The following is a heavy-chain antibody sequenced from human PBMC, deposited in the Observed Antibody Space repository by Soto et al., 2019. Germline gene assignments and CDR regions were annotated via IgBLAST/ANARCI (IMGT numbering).Heavy chain of an antibody. V-gene: IGHV3-30*18. CDR1: EFTFSSYA. CDR3: AKDQSTNSRSEPALAV. Sequence: QVQLVESGGGVVQPGESLRLSCAASEFTFSSYAMHWVRQAPGKGLEWVAVVSNDGSNKYYGDSVKGRFTISRDNAKKTLNMQMNSLTAEDTAVYYCAKDQSTNSRSEPALAVWGQGTTVTVSS. J-gene: IGHJ6*02. D-gene: IGHD2-8*01. CDR2: VSNDGSNK.